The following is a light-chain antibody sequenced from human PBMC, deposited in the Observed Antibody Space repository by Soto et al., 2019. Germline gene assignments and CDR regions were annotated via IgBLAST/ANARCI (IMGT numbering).Light chain of an antibody. CDR3: QQYHIWWT. CDR1: QSFSSH. CDR2: GAS. Sequence: EIVMTQSPATLSVSPGERATLSCRASQSFSSHLAWYQQIPGQAPRLLISGASTRATGIPARFSGSGSGTEFTFTFSSLQSEDFAVYYCQQYHIWWTFGQGTKVDIK. J-gene: IGKJ1*01. V-gene: IGKV3-15*01.